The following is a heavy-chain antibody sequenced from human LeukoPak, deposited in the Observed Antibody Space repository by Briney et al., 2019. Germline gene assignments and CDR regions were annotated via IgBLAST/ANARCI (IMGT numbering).Heavy chain of an antibody. CDR2: INHSGST. D-gene: IGHD2-15*01. J-gene: IGHJ6*03. V-gene: IGHV4-34*01. CDR1: GGSFSGYY. Sequence: PSETLSLTCAVYGGSFSGYYWSWLRQPPGKGLEWIGEINHSGSTNYNPSLKSRVTISVDTSKNQFSLKLSSVTAADTAVYYCARGPPGYCSGGSCHYYYYMDVWGKGTTVTVSS. CDR3: ARGPPGYCSGGSCHYYYYMDV.